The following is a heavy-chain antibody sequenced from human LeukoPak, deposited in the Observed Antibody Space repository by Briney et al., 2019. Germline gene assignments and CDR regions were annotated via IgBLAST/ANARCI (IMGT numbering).Heavy chain of an antibody. Sequence: PGRSLRLSCAASGSSFSSYAMHWVRQAPGKGLEWVAFISYDGSDKYYADSVKGRFTISRDNSRNSLYLQMNSLRAEDTAVYYCTQETDAFDIWGQGTMVTVSS. J-gene: IGHJ3*02. CDR2: ISYDGSDK. V-gene: IGHV3-30*18. CDR3: TQETDAFDI. CDR1: GSSFSSYA.